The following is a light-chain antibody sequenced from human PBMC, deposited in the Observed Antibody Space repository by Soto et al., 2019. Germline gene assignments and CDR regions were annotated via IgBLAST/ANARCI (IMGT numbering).Light chain of an antibody. CDR3: CSYAGTPYV. Sequence: QSVRNQPRSGYASPVQSVTISCTGTRSDVGGYNYVSWYQHHPGKAPKLMIYGVSARPSGVPDRFSGSKSGNTASLTISGLQAEDEADYYCCSYAGTPYVFGTGTKVTV. V-gene: IGLV2-11*01. CDR2: GVS. CDR1: RSDVGGYNY. J-gene: IGLJ1*01.